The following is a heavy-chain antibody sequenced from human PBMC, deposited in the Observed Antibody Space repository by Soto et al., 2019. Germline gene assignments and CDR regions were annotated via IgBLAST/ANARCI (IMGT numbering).Heavy chain of an antibody. Sequence: QVQLVESGGGVVQPGRSLRLSCAASGFTFSNYGMHWVRQAPGKGLEWVAVISYDGSNRYYADSVKGRFTISRDNSKNTLYLQLNSLRAEDTAVYYCAISGADILTGYYYYWGQGTLVTVSS. V-gene: IGHV3-30*03. CDR1: GFTFSNYG. CDR3: AISGADILTGYYYY. D-gene: IGHD3-9*01. J-gene: IGHJ4*02. CDR2: ISYDGSNR.